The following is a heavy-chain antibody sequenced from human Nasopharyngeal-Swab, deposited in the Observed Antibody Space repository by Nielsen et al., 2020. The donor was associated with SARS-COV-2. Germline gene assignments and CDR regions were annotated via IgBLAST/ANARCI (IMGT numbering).Heavy chain of an antibody. CDR1: GFTFSSYE. CDR3: AREGRWLRDNWFDP. Sequence: GGSLRLSCAASGFTFSSYEMNWVRQAPGKGLEWVSYISSSGSTIYYTDSVKGRFTISRDNAKNSLYLQMNSLGAEETAVYYCAREGRWLRDNWFDPWGQGTLVTVSS. D-gene: IGHD5-12*01. V-gene: IGHV3-48*03. J-gene: IGHJ5*02. CDR2: ISSSGSTI.